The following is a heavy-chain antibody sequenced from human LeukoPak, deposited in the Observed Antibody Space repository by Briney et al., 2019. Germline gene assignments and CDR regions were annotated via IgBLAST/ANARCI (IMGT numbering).Heavy chain of an antibody. CDR3: ARQTYYYGFFYPGNFDY. Sequence: GGSLRLSCAASGFTFSSYGMHWVRQAPGKGLEWVAVISYEGSNKYYADSVKGRFTISRDNSKNTLYLQMNSLRAEDTAVHYCARQTYYYGFFYPGNFDYWGQGTLVTVSS. D-gene: IGHD3-10*01. CDR2: ISYEGSNK. V-gene: IGHV3-30*03. J-gene: IGHJ4*02. CDR1: GFTFSSYG.